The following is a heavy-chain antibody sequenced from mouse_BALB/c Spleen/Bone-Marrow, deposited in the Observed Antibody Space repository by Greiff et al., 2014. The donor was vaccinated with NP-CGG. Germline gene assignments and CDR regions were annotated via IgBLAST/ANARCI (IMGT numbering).Heavy chain of an antibody. CDR3: TRRPLQANSYFDC. Sequence: EVQLQESGGDLVKPGGSLKPSCVASGFTFSSYGMSWVRQTPDKRLEWVATISSGGSSTYYPASVKGRFTISRDNAKSTLYLQMSSLNSEDTAMYYCTRRPLQANSYFDCWGQGTTLTVSS. D-gene: IGHD3-2*02. CDR1: GFTFSSYG. V-gene: IGHV5-6*01. J-gene: IGHJ2*01. CDR2: ISSGGSST.